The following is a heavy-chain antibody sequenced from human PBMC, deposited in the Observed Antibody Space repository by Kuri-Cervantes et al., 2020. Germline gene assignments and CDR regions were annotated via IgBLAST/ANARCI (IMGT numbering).Heavy chain of an antibody. V-gene: IGHV1-18*01. J-gene: IGHJ4*02. CDR1: GYTFDNYG. CDR2: ISAYNGNT. CDR3: ATDIFYGGYYGSGSSGVDY. D-gene: IGHD3-10*01. Sequence: ASVKVSCKASGYTFDNYGISWVRQAPGQGLEWMGRISAYNGNTNYAQKLQGRVTMTTDTSTSTAYMELRSLRSDDTAVYYCATDIFYGGYYGSGSSGVDYWGQGTLVTVSS.